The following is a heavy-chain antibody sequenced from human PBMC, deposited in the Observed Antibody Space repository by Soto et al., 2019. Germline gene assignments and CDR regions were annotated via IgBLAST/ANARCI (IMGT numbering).Heavy chain of an antibody. CDR2: INHSGST. J-gene: IGHJ6*02. Sequence: PSETLSLTCAVYGGSFSGYYWSWIRQPPGKGLEWIGEINHSGSTNYNPSLKSRVTISVDTSKNQFSLKLSSVTAADTAVYYCARARHIVVVTALYYYYYGMDVWGQGTTVTAP. CDR1: GGSFSGYY. CDR3: ARARHIVVVTALYYYYYGMDV. D-gene: IGHD2-21*02. V-gene: IGHV4-34*01.